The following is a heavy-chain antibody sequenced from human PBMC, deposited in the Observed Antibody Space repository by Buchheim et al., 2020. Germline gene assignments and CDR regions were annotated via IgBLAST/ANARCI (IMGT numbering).Heavy chain of an antibody. Sequence: VQMMQSGGGLVQPGGSLRLSCAASGFSASSLYVGWLLQAPGKGPEWVSLISSGGDTYSADSVTGRFANYRDDSENTVILQMSSLTPEDTAIYYCVTSVVRAMRGEYWGQGTL. CDR3: VTSVVRAMRGEY. CDR2: ISSGGDT. V-gene: IGHV3-66*02. CDR1: GFSASSLY. J-gene: IGHJ4*02. D-gene: IGHD1-26*01.